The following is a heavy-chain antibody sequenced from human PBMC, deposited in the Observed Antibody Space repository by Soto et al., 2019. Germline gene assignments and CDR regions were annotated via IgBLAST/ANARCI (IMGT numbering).Heavy chain of an antibody. J-gene: IGHJ3*02. CDR1: GYTFTSYG. D-gene: IGHD2-15*01. Sequence: QVQLVQSGAEVKKPGASVKVSCKASGYTFTSYGISWVRQAPGQGLERMGWISAYNGNTNYAQKLQGRVTMTTDTPTSTGYMELRSLRSEDAAVYYCARVDILGYCSGGSCPGDAFDIWGQGTMVTVSS. CDR2: ISAYNGNT. CDR3: ARVDILGYCSGGSCPGDAFDI. V-gene: IGHV1-18*01.